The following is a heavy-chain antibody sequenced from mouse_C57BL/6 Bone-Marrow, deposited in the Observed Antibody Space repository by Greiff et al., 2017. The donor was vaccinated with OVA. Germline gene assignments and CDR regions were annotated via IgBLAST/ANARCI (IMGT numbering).Heavy chain of an antibody. CDR1: GFTFSSYA. Sequence: EVKVEESGGGLVKPGGSLKLSCAASGFTFSSYAMSWVRQTPEKRLEWVATISDGGSYTYYPDNVKGRFTISRDNAKNNLYLQMSHLKSEDTAMYYCARGESTIVTLGAYWGQGTLVTVSA. CDR2: ISDGGSYT. D-gene: IGHD2-5*01. V-gene: IGHV5-4*03. J-gene: IGHJ3*01. CDR3: ARGESTIVTLGAY.